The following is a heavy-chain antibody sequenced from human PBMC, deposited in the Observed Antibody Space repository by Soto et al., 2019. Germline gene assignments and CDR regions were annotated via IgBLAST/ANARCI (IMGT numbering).Heavy chain of an antibody. D-gene: IGHD5-18*01. CDR1: GYTFTGYY. CDR3: ASVAGGYRYDYQPAYYYYYCMDV. V-gene: IGHV1-2*02. J-gene: IGHJ6*02. Sequence: ASVKVSCKASGYTFTGYYMHWVRQAPGQGLEWMGWINPNSGGTNYAQKFQRRVTMTRDTSISTAYMELSRLRSYDTAVYYCASVAGGYRYDYQPAYYYYYCMDVWGQGTTVTVSS. CDR2: INPNSGGT.